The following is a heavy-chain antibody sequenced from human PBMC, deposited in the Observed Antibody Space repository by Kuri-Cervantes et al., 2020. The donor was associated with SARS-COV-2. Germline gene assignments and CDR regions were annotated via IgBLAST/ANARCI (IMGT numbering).Heavy chain of an antibody. CDR2: ISGSGGST. CDR3: ATDRLTVGGWGLPDPLYYFDY. CDR1: RFTFNTYA. Sequence: GGSLRLSCTASRFTFNTYAMSWVRQAPGKGLEWVSAISGSGGSTYYADSVKGRFTISRDNSKTTLYLQMNSLRAEDTAVYYCATDRLTVGGWGLPDPLYYFDYWGQGALVTVSS. D-gene: IGHD4-23*01. V-gene: IGHV3-23*01. J-gene: IGHJ4*02.